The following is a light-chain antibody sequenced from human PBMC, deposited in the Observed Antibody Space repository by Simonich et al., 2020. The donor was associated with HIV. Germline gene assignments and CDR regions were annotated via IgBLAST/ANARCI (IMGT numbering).Light chain of an antibody. CDR2: EGN. V-gene: IGLV2-23*01. CDR3: CSYAGSSTLV. Sequence: QSALTQPASVSGSPGQSLTISCAGTSSDVGSYNLVSWYQKHPGKAPKLLIYEGNERPSGVSNRFSGSKSGNTASLTISGLQAEDEADYYCCSYAGSSTLVFGGGTKLTVL. J-gene: IGLJ3*02. CDR1: SSDVGSYNL.